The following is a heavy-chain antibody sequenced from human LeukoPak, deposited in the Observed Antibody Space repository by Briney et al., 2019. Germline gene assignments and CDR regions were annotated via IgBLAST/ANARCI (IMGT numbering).Heavy chain of an antibody. Sequence: GGSLRLSCAASGFTFSSYEMNWVRQAPGKGLEWVSYISSSGSTIYYADSVKGRFTISRDNAKNSLYLQMNSLRAEDTAVYYCAKECGYSYGMDYWGQGTLVTVSS. CDR3: AKECGYSYGMDY. V-gene: IGHV3-48*03. D-gene: IGHD5-18*01. J-gene: IGHJ4*02. CDR1: GFTFSSYE. CDR2: ISSSGSTI.